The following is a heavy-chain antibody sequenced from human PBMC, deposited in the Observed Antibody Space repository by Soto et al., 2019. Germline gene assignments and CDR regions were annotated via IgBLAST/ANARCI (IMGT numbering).Heavy chain of an antibody. J-gene: IGHJ4*02. CDR1: CGTIRNRGYR. V-gene: IGHV4-31*02. CDR2: IYYSGST. D-gene: IGHD2-15*01. Sequence: SETHRLPKTVACGTIRNRGYRRIFKRQKPGKGLEWIGYIYYSGSTYYNPSLKSRVTISVDTSKNQFSLKLSSVTAADTAVYYCASGDSDCSGGSCSHYFDYWGQGTLVTVSS. CDR3: ASGDSDCSGGSCSHYFDY.